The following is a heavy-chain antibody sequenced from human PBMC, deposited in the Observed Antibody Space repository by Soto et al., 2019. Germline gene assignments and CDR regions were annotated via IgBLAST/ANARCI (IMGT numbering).Heavy chain of an antibody. D-gene: IGHD2-2*01. CDR2: ISYDGSNK. CDR1: ELTFSAYP. CDR3: AREASPSRKHSEYYYRGMDV. J-gene: IGHJ6*02. Sequence: PWRSLRCPCAASELTFSAYPMHWVREAPGKGLEWVAVISYDGSNKYYADSVKGRFTISRDNSKNTLFLQMNSLRPDDTAVYYCAREASPSRKHSEYYYRGMDVWGQGTTVTVCS. V-gene: IGHV3-30-3*01.